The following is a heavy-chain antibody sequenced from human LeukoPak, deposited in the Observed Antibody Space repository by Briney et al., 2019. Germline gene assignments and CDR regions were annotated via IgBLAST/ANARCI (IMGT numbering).Heavy chain of an antibody. CDR1: GYTFTSYG. D-gene: IGHD3-22*01. CDR2: ISAYNGNT. CDR3: ATRDSSGYYYLGFDY. J-gene: IGHJ4*02. Sequence: GASVTVSCTASGYTFTSYGISWVRQAPGQGLEWMGWISAYNGNTNYAQKLQGRVTMTTDTSTSTAYMELRSLRSEDTAVYYCATRDSSGYYYLGFDYWGQGTLVTVSS. V-gene: IGHV1-18*01.